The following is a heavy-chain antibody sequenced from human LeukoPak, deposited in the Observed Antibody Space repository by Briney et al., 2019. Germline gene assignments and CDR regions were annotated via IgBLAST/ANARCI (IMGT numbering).Heavy chain of an antibody. CDR2: ISSSGSTI. CDR1: GGSFSGYY. V-gene: IGHV3-11*04. Sequence: LSLTCAVYGGSFSGYYWSWIRQPPGKGLEWVSYISSSGSTIYYADSVKGRFTISRDNAKNSLYLQMNSLRAEDTAVYYCARDPTQWLRYGYFDYWGQGILVTVSS. J-gene: IGHJ4*02. CDR3: ARDPTQWLRYGYFDY. D-gene: IGHD5-12*01.